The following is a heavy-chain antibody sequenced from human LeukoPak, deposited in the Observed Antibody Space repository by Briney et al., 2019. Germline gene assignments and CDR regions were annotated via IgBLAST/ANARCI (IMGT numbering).Heavy chain of an antibody. CDR3: ARITYGDNHFDI. CDR1: GGSISPYF. D-gene: IGHD4-23*01. CDR2: IYYSGST. V-gene: IGHV4-59*01. J-gene: IGHJ3*02. Sequence: NPSETLSLTCTVSGGSISPYFWSWIRQPPGKGLEWIGYIYYSGSTNYNPSLKSRVTISVDTSKNQFSLKLNSVTAADTAVYYCARITYGDNHFDIWGQGTMVTVSS.